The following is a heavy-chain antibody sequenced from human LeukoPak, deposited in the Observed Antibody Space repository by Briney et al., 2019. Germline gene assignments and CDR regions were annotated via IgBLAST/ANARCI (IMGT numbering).Heavy chain of an antibody. Sequence: SQTLSLTCTVSGGSISSGSYYWSWIRQPAGKGLEWIGRIYTSGSTNYNPSLKSRVTISVDTSKNQFSPKLSSVTAADTAVYYCARIVGATRGTHYYYYMDVWGKGTTVTVSS. V-gene: IGHV4-61*02. CDR2: IYTSGST. CDR1: GGSISSGSYY. CDR3: ARIVGATRGTHYYYYMDV. D-gene: IGHD1-26*01. J-gene: IGHJ6*03.